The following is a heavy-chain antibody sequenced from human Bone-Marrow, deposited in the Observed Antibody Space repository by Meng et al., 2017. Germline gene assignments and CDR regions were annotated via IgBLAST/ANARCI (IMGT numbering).Heavy chain of an antibody. V-gene: IGHV3-21*01. J-gene: IGHJ5*02. CDR2: ISSSSSYI. CDR3: ATDILTGPNWFDP. CDR1: GFTFSNAW. D-gene: IGHD3-9*01. Sequence: GESLKISCAASGFTFSNAWMSWVRQAPGKGLEWVSSISSSSSYIYYADSVKGRFTISRDNAKNSLYLQMNSLRAEDTAVYYCATDILTGPNWFDPWGQGTLVTVSS.